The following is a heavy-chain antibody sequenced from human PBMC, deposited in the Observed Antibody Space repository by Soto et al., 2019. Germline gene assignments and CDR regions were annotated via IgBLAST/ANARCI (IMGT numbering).Heavy chain of an antibody. Sequence: QITLKESGPTLVKPTQPLTLTCTFSGFSLSTTRVAVGWIRQPPGKALEWLALIYWDDDKRYSPFLKSRLTITKDTSKNHVVLTMTNMDPVDTATYYCSHIVVAGLGYYFDYRGQGTLVTVSS. V-gene: IGHV2-5*02. D-gene: IGHD2-15*01. CDR1: GFSLSTTRVA. CDR3: SHIVVAGLGYYFDY. J-gene: IGHJ4*02. CDR2: IYWDDDK.